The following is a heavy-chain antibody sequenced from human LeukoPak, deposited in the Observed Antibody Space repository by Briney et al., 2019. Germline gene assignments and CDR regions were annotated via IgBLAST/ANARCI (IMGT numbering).Heavy chain of an antibody. J-gene: IGHJ4*02. CDR3: ARIAAHSSSWHDGGY. V-gene: IGHV3-74*01. Sequence: PGGSLRLSCAASGFTLSSYWMHWVRQAPGKGLVWVSRINSDGSSTTYADSVKGRFTISRDNAKNTLYLQMNSLRAEDTGVYYCARIAAHSSSWHDGGYWGQGTLVTVSS. D-gene: IGHD6-13*01. CDR1: GFTLSSYW. CDR2: INSDGSST.